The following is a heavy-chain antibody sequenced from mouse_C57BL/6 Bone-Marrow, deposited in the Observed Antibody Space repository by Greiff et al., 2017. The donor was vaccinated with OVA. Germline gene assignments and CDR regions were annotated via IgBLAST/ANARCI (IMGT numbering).Heavy chain of an antibody. Sequence: VHLVESGPELVKPGASVKISCKASGYAFSSSWMNWVKQRPGKGLEWIGRIYPGDGDTNYNGKFKGKATLTADKSSSTAYMQLSSLTSEDSAVYFCARRDYYGSSYAMDYWGQGTSVTVSS. V-gene: IGHV1-82*01. CDR2: IYPGDGDT. J-gene: IGHJ4*01. CDR1: GYAFSSSW. D-gene: IGHD1-1*01. CDR3: ARRDYYGSSYAMDY.